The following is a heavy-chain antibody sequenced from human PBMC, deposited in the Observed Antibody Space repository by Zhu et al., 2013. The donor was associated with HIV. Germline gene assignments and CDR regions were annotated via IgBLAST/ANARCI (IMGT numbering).Heavy chain of an antibody. D-gene: IGHD3-22*01. J-gene: IGHJ6*02. CDR2: MNPNSGNT. Sequence: QVQLVQSGAEVKKPGASVKVSCKASGYTFTSYDINWVRQATGQGLEWMGWMNPNSGNTGYAQKFQGRVTMTRNTSISTAYMELSSLRSEDTAVYYCARSYYDSSGYFGLSSSYGMDVVGPRGHGHRLL. CDR1: GYTFTSYD. CDR3: ARSYYDSSGYFGLSSSYGMDV. V-gene: IGHV1-8*01.